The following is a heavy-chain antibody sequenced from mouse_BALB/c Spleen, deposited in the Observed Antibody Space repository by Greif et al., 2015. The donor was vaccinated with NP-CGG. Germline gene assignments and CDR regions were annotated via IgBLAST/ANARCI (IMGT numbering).Heavy chain of an antibody. J-gene: IGHJ2*01. V-gene: IGHV1S81*02. CDR3: TRSWVDY. CDR1: GYTFTSYY. Sequence: VQLQQSGAELVKPGASVKLSCKASGYTFTSYYIYWVKQRPGQGLEWIGEINPSNGGSNFNEKFKSKATLTVDKSSSTAYMRLSSLTSEDSAVYYCTRSWVDYWGQGTTLTVSS. D-gene: IGHD4-1*01. CDR2: INPSNGGS.